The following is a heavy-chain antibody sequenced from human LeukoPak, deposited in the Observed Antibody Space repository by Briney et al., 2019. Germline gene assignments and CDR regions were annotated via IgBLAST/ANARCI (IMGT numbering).Heavy chain of an antibody. CDR2: IYYSGST. CDR3: ARVLAIFGLDTTDFYMDV. D-gene: IGHD3/OR15-3a*01. CDR1: GGSISSYY. Sequence: SETLSLTCTVSGGSISSYYWSWIRQPPGKGLEWIGYIYYSGSTNYNPSLKSRVTISVDTSKNQFSLSLTSVTAADTAVYYCARVLAIFGLDTTDFYMDVWGKGTTVTVSS. V-gene: IGHV4-59*01. J-gene: IGHJ6*03.